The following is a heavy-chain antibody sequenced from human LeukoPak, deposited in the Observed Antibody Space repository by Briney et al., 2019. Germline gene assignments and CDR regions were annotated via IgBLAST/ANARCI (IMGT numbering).Heavy chain of an antibody. V-gene: IGHV3-48*01. J-gene: IGHJ4*02. CDR1: GFTFSTYT. D-gene: IGHD2/OR15-2a*01. CDR2: ISNSSSTI. Sequence: KTGGSLRLSCAASGFTFSTYTMNWVRQSPGKGLEWISYISNSSSTIYYADSVKGRFTISRDNAKNSLFLQMNSLRAEDTAVYYCARGQFLIDYWGQGTLVTVSS. CDR3: ARGQFLIDY.